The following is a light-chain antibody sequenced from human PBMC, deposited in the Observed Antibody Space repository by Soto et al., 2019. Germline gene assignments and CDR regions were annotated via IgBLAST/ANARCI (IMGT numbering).Light chain of an antibody. CDR2: DVS. CDR1: SSDVGSYNY. J-gene: IGLJ3*02. V-gene: IGLV2-11*01. CDR3: CSYGGMYVWP. Sequence: QSVLTQPRSVSGSPGQSVTISCTGTSSDVGSYNYVSWYQRHPGKGPKLLIHDVSQRPSGVPDRFSGSKSGNTASLTISGLQAEDEGDYYCCSYGGMYVWPFGGGTKVTVL.